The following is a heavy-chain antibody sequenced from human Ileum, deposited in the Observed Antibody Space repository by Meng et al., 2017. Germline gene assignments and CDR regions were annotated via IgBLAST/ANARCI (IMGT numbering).Heavy chain of an antibody. J-gene: IGHJ4*01. D-gene: IGHD4-17*01. CDR1: GGSISSGDYY. Sequence: QVQLQESGPGLVKPSQTLSLTCTVSGGSISSGDYYWSWIRQPPGKGLEWIGYIYYSGSTYYNPSLKSRVTISIDTSKSQVSLEMASVVAADSGLFYCARGTDYGDSYYFDFWGPGFLVTVSS. CDR3: ARGTDYGDSYYFDF. V-gene: IGHV4-30-4*01. CDR2: IYYSGST.